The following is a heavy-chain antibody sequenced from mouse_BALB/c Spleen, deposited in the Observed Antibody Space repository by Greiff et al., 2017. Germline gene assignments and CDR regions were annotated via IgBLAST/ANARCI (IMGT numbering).Heavy chain of an antibody. CDR2: IRNKANGYTT. CDR1: GFTFTDYY. V-gene: IGHV7-3*02. J-gene: IGHJ2*01. Sequence: EVHLVESGGGLVQPGGSLRLSCATSGFTFTDYYMSWVRQPPGKALEWLGFIRNKANGYTTEYSASVKGRFTISRDNSQSILYLQMNTLRAEDSATYYCARDPSFDYWGQGTTLTVSS. D-gene: IGHD6-1*01. CDR3: ARDPSFDY.